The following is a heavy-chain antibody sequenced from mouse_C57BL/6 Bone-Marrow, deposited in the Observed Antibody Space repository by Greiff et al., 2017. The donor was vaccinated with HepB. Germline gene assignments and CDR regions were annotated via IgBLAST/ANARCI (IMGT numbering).Heavy chain of an antibody. D-gene: IGHD2-5*01. CDR3: ARNSIVTTRRYAMDY. V-gene: IGHV5-17*01. J-gene: IGHJ4*01. CDR2: ISSGSSTI. Sequence: EVQLVESGGGLVKPGGSLKLSCAASGFTFSDYGMHWVRQAPEKGLEWVAYISSGSSTIYYADTVKGRFTISRDNAKNTLFLQMTSLRSEDTAMYYCARNSIVTTRRYAMDYWGQGTSVTVSS. CDR1: GFTFSDYG.